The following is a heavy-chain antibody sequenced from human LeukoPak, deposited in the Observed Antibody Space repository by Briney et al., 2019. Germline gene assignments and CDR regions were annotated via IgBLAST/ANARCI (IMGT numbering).Heavy chain of an antibody. Sequence: PGRSLRLSCASSGLAVSSNYMGGVRQAPGKGLEWVAIIYVGGATNYGDSVKGRFTISRDESENTLYLQMNSLKSDDTGIYFCAGDQTTVTSWHAFDIWGQGTMVTVSS. CDR2: IYVGGAT. CDR3: AGDQTTVTSWHAFDI. D-gene: IGHD4-17*01. J-gene: IGHJ3*02. V-gene: IGHV3-66*02. CDR1: GLAVSSNY.